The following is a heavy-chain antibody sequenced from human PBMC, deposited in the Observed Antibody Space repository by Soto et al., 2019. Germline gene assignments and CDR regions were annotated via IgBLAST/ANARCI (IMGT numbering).Heavy chain of an antibody. V-gene: IGHV3-48*02. CDR1: GFAFSTYS. J-gene: IGHJ5*02. CDR3: ARDNGMAGSFDP. D-gene: IGHD2-8*01. Sequence: VGSLRLSCAASGFAFSTYSMNWVRQAPGKGLEWVSYISFSSTTIFYADSVRGRFTISRDNAKNSLYLQMNTLRDEDTAVYYCARDNGMAGSFDPWGQGTLVTVSS. CDR2: ISFSSTTI.